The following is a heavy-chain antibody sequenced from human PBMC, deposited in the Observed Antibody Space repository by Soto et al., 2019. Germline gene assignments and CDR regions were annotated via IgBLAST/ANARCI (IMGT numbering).Heavy chain of an antibody. CDR1: GGTFSSYA. Sequence: QVQLVQSGAEVKKPGSSVKVSCKASGGTFSSYAISWVRQAPGQGLEWMGGIIPISGTANYAQKFQGIVTITADESTSKAYMELSSMRSEDTAVYYCARSQGSSTSLELYYYYYYGMDVWGQGTTVTVSS. CDR2: IIPISGTA. CDR3: ARSQGSSTSLELYYYYYYGMDV. D-gene: IGHD2-2*01. V-gene: IGHV1-69*01. J-gene: IGHJ6*02.